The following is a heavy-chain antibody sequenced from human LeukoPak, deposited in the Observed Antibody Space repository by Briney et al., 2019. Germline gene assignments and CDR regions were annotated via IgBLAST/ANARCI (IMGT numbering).Heavy chain of an antibody. D-gene: IGHD3-3*01. Sequence: PGGSLRLSCAASGFTFSSYSMNWVRQAPGKGLEWVSSISSSSSYIYYADSVKGRFTISRDNAKNSLYLQMNSLRAEDTAVYYCARGTPYYDFWSGPPGVWGKGTTVTVSS. CDR2: ISSSSSYI. V-gene: IGHV3-21*01. CDR1: GFTFSSYS. J-gene: IGHJ6*04. CDR3: ARGTPYYDFWSGPPGV.